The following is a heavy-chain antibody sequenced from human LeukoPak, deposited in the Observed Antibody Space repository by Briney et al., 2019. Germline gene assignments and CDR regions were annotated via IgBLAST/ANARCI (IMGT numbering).Heavy chain of an antibody. D-gene: IGHD3-10*01. Sequence: GGSLRLSCAASGFTFSSYVMHWVRQAPGKGLEWVAIISYDGSNEYYADSVKGRFTISRDNSKNTLYLQMNSLRAEDTAVYYCAKVSFRYGSGSYFAFDIWGQGTMVTVSS. J-gene: IGHJ3*02. CDR1: GFTFSSYV. CDR2: ISYDGSNE. CDR3: AKVSFRYGSGSYFAFDI. V-gene: IGHV3-30*04.